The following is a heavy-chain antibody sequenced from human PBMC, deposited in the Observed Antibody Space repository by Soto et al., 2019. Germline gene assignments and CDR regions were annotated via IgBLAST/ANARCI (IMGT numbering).Heavy chain of an antibody. CDR3: ARLGGYYQAFDQ. J-gene: IGHJ4*02. V-gene: IGHV4-59*08. CDR1: GGSISSYY. CDR2: IYYSGST. Sequence: QVQLQESGPGLVKPSETLSLTCTVSGGSISSYYGGWFRQPPGKGLEWIGYIYYSGSTTYHPSLKSRVTISVDTSKHQFSLNLTSVTAADTAVYYCARLGGYYQAFDQWGQESLVTVSS. D-gene: IGHD3-22*01.